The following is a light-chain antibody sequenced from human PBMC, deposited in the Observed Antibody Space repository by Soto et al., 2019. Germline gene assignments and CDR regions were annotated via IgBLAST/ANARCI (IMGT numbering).Light chain of an antibody. CDR2: GAS. V-gene: IGKV3-20*01. J-gene: IGKJ1*01. Sequence: EIVLTQSPATLSVSLGHSATLSCRASQSVSLSLAWYQMRPGQPPRLLIYGASTRATDIPARFSGSGSGTDFTLTISRLEPEDFAMYYCQQYGSSRWTFAQGTKVDIK. CDR1: QSVSLS. CDR3: QQYGSSRWT.